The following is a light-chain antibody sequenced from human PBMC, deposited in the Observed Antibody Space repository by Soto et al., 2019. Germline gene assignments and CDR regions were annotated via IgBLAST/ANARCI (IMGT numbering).Light chain of an antibody. CDR2: SSS. V-gene: IGLV1-47*02. CDR3: AAWDDSLSGLYV. J-gene: IGLJ1*01. CDR1: TSNIGSNA. Sequence: QSVLTQPRSASGTPGQRVTISCSGSTSNIGSNAVYWYQQVPGTAPKLLIQSSSQRPSGVPDRFSGSNSGTSASLAISGLRSEDEAEYYCAAWDDSLSGLYVFGTGSKVTGL.